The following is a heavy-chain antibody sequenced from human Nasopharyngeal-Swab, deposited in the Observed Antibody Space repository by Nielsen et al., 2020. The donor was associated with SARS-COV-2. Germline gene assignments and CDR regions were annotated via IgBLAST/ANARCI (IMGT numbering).Heavy chain of an antibody. CDR3: ARHAPPVYYYYMDV. Sequence: SETLSLTCAVYGGSFSGYYWSWIRQPPGKGLEWIGQINHSGGTNYNPSLKSRVTISVDTSKSQFSLRLNSVTAADTAVYYCARHAPPVYYYYMDVWGKGTTVTVSS. J-gene: IGHJ6*03. D-gene: IGHD2-2*01. CDR1: GGSFSGYY. V-gene: IGHV4-34*01. CDR2: INHSGGT.